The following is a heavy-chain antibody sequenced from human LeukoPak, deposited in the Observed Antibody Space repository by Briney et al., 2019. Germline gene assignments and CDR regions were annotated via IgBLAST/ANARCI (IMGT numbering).Heavy chain of an antibody. D-gene: IGHD2-2*01. J-gene: IGHJ4*02. CDR1: GFTFSSYG. Sequence: GGSLRLSCAASGFTFSSYGMHWVRQAPGKGLEWVAFIRYDGSNKYNADSVKGRFTISRDNSKNTLYLQMNSLRAEDTAVYYCAKEREGYCSSTSCYGDEVWGQGTLVTVSS. CDR3: AKEREGYCSSTSCYGDEV. CDR2: IRYDGSNK. V-gene: IGHV3-30*02.